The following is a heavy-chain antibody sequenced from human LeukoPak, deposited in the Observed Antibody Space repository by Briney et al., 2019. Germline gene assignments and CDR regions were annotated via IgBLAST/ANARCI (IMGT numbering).Heavy chain of an antibody. CDR3: AKDTVRGDFDY. J-gene: IGHJ4*02. V-gene: IGHV3-23*01. CDR1: GLTFSSYA. D-gene: IGHD3-10*01. Sequence: GGSLRLSCAASGLTFSSYAMSWVRQAPGKGLVWVSAISGTGIYIYHADPVRGRFTISRDNSKNTLYLQTNSLRVEDTAIYYCAKDTVRGDFDYWGQGTLVTVSS. CDR2: ISGTGIYI.